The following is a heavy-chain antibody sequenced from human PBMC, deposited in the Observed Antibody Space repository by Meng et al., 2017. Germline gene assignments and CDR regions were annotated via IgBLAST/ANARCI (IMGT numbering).Heavy chain of an antibody. V-gene: IGHV3-30*04. CDR3: AKFRWFGELFQGAYGMDV. CDR2: ISYDESNK. J-gene: IGHJ6*02. D-gene: IGHD3-10*01. CDR1: GFTFSSYA. Sequence: GESLKISCAASGFTFSSYAMHWVRQAPGKGLEWVAVISYDESNKYYADSVKGRFTISRDNSKNTLYLQMNSLRAEDTAVYYCAKFRWFGELFQGAYGMDVWGQGTTVTVSS.